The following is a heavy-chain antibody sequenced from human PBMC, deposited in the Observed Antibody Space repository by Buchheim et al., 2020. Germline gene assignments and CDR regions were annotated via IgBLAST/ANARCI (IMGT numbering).Heavy chain of an antibody. CDR3: VRETPFDP. D-gene: IGHD4-23*01. Sequence: EVQLVESGGGLVQPGGSLRLSCEVSGFTFSTYAMNWVRQAPGKGLEWVSYITSSSTTIYYAGSVKGRFIISRDNAKNPLYLQMNSLRAEDTAVYYCVRETPFDPWGQGTL. V-gene: IGHV3-48*01. CDR2: ITSSSTTI. J-gene: IGHJ5*02. CDR1: GFTFSTYA.